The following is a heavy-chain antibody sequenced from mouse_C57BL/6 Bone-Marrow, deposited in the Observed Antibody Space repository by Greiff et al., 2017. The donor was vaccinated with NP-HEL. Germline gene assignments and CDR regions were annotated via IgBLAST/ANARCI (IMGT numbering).Heavy chain of an antibody. Sequence: QVQLQQSGAELARPGASVKLSCKASGYTFTSYGISWVKQRTGQGLEWIGEIYPRSGNTYYNEKFKGKATLTADKSSSTAYMELRSLTSEDSAVYFCARRTTVGYFDYWGQGTLVTVSA. CDR1: GYTFTSYG. CDR2: IYPRSGNT. V-gene: IGHV1-81*01. D-gene: IGHD1-1*01. CDR3: ARRTTVGYFDY. J-gene: IGHJ3*01.